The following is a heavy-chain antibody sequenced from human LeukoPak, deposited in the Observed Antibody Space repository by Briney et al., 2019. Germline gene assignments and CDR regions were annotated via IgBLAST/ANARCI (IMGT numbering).Heavy chain of an antibody. D-gene: IGHD3-16*01. CDR3: AKGYYDYVWGSYYFDY. V-gene: IGHV3-23*01. CDR1: GFTCSSYS. CDR2: FSGSGGST. J-gene: IGHJ4*02. Sequence: GGSLRLSCAAAGFTCSSYSMNWVRQAPGKGREWVSAFSGSGGSTYYADSGKGRFTISRDNTRDTLYLQMNSLRAEDTAVYYCAKGYYDYVWGSYYFDYWGQGTLVTVSS.